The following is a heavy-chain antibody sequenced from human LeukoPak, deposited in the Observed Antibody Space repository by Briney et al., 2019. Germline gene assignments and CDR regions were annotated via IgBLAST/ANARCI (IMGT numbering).Heavy chain of an antibody. Sequence: GSSVKVSCKTSGGTLSSYAISWMRQAPGQGLEWMGGIIPILSTTTYAQEFQARVTITADESTSTAYMELSSLRSEDTAVYYCARQRLQWFRRAFGIWGQGTMVTVSS. CDR2: IIPILSTT. V-gene: IGHV1-69*01. J-gene: IGHJ3*02. CDR3: ARQRLQWFRRAFGI. D-gene: IGHD4-23*01. CDR1: GGTLSSYA.